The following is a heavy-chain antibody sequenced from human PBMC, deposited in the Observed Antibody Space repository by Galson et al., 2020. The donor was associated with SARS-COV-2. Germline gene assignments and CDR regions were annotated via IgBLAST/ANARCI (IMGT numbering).Heavy chain of an antibody. CDR2: ISTSSHYI. D-gene: IGHD1-26*01. CDR1: GFTFSLYG. Sequence: GGSLRLSCEVSGFTFSLYGLTWVRQAPGKGLEWVSSISTSSHYIYYAGSVEGRFTVSRDNDKNSLYLQMNSLRAEDTAVYYCARDASWAMFGMDVWGRGTTVTVSS. J-gene: IGHJ6*02. V-gene: IGHV3-21*01. CDR3: ARDASWAMFGMDV.